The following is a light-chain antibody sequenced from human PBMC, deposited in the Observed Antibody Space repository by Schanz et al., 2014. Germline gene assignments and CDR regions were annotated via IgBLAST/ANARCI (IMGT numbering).Light chain of an antibody. CDR3: QSYDSSLSGSKV. CDR2: SDN. V-gene: IGLV1-44*01. CDR1: SSNIGSNV. J-gene: IGLJ2*01. Sequence: QSVLTQPPSASGTPGQRVTISCSGSSSNIGSNVVNWFRQLPGTAPKLLIYSDNQRPSGVPDRFSGSKSGSSASLAINGLQSEDEADYYCQSYDSSLSGSKVFGGGTKLTVL.